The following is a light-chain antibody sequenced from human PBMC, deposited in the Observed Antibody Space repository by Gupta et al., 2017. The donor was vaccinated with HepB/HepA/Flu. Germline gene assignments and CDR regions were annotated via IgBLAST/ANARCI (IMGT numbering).Light chain of an antibody. CDR1: SSDVGNYNY. CDR3: CSYAGSYTFV. V-gene: IGLV2-11*01. CDR2: GLN. J-gene: IGLJ1*01. Sequence: QSALTQPPPVTGSPGQSVTISSTGTSSDVGNYNYVSWYQQHPGKAPKFMIYGLNKRPSGVPDRFSGSKSGNTASLTISGLHADDEADYFCCSYAGSYTFVFGTGTKVSVL.